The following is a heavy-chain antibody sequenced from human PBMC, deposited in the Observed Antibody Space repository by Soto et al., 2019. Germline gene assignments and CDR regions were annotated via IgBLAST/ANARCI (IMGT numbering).Heavy chain of an antibody. CDR1: GFTFDDYG. Sequence: GGSLRLPCAASGFTFDDYGMSWVRQAPGKGLEWVSGINWNGGSTGYADSVKGRFTISRDNAKNSLYLQMNSLRAEDTALYHCAREFFETPNPDERGAFDIWGQGTMVTVSS. CDR2: INWNGGST. CDR3: AREFFETPNPDERGAFDI. J-gene: IGHJ3*02. V-gene: IGHV3-20*01. D-gene: IGHD3-3*01.